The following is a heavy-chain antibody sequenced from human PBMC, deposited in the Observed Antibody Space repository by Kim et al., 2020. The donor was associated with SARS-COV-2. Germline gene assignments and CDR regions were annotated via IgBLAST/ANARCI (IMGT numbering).Heavy chain of an antibody. Sequence: GGSLRLSCAASGFTFSSYTMNWVRQAPGKGLEWVSSISSSSSTIYYADSVKGRFTISRDNAKNSLYLQMNSLRAEDTAVYYCAKITYYDILNGAPPGVYYYGMDVWGQGTTVTVSS. CDR2: ISSSSSTI. D-gene: IGHD3-9*01. CDR3: AKITYYDILNGAPPGVYYYGMDV. J-gene: IGHJ6*02. CDR1: GFTFSSYT. V-gene: IGHV3-48*04.